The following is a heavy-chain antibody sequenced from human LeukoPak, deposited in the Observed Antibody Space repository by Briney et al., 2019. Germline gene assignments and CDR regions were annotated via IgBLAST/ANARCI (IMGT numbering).Heavy chain of an antibody. J-gene: IGHJ4*02. Sequence: PGGSLRLSCAASGFTFSSYAMSWVRQAPGKGLEWVSVISGSGGSTYYADSVKGRFTISRDNSKNTLYLQMNSLRAEDTAVYYCAKDAVLLWFGELFTYFDYWGQGTLVTVSS. CDR2: ISGSGGST. D-gene: IGHD3-10*01. CDR3: AKDAVLLWFGELFTYFDY. CDR1: GFTFSSYA. V-gene: IGHV3-23*01.